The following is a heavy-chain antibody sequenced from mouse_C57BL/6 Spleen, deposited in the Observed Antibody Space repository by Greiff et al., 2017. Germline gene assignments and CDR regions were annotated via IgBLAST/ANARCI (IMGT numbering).Heavy chain of an antibody. Sequence: DVQLQESGPELVKPGASVKISCKASGYSFTGYYMNWVKQSPEKSLEWIGEINPSTGGTTYNQKFKAKATLTVDKSSSTAYMQLKSLTSEDSAVYYCARGNYGSSFDYWGQGTTLTVSS. CDR3: ARGNYGSSFDY. V-gene: IGHV1-42*01. CDR1: GYSFTGYY. D-gene: IGHD1-1*01. J-gene: IGHJ2*01. CDR2: INPSTGGT.